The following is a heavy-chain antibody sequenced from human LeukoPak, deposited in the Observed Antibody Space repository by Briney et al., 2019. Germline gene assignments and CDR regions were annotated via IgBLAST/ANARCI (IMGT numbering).Heavy chain of an antibody. CDR2: IYYSGST. J-gene: IGHJ3*02. CDR1: GGSISSYY. D-gene: IGHD1-26*01. V-gene: IGHV4-59*01. Sequence: PSETLSLTCTVSGGSISSYYWSWIRQPPGKGLEWIGYIYYSGSTNYNPSLKSRVTISVDTSKNQFSLKLSSVTAADTAVYYRARDSSGSYFLRVDAFDIWGQGTMVTVSS. CDR3: ARDSSGSYFLRVDAFDI.